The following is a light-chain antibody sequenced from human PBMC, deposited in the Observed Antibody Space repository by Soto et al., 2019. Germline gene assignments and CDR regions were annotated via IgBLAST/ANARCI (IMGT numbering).Light chain of an antibody. J-gene: IGKJ1*01. CDR3: QQYNNWPWT. V-gene: IGKV3-15*01. Sequence: EIVMTQSPATLSVSTGARATLSCRASQSVSSYLAWYQQKPGQAPRLVIYAASTRATGIPARFSGSGSGTEFTLTISSLQSEDFAVYYCQQYNNWPWTFGQGTKVDIK. CDR1: QSVSSY. CDR2: AAS.